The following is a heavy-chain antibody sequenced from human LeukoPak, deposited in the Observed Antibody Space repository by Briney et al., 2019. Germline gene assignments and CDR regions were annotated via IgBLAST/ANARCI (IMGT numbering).Heavy chain of an antibody. D-gene: IGHD1-26*01. J-gene: IGHJ4*02. V-gene: IGHV1-18*01. CDR2: ISPNSGNT. Sequence: ASVNVSCKAFGYTFGTSSISWVRQAPGQRLEWMGWISPNSGNTHYAQGVQGRVTMTRDTSNSTAYMELSRLRSDDTAVYYCARGAHSGSYPMSPHTDYWGQGTLVTVSS. CDR1: GYTFGTSS. CDR3: ARGAHSGSYPMSPHTDY.